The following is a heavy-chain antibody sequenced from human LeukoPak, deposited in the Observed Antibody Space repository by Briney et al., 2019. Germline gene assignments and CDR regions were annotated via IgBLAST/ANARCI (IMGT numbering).Heavy chain of an antibody. D-gene: IGHD2-2*01. V-gene: IGHV1-69*13. CDR3: AREKIVVVPAAIYYYGMDV. CDR1: GGTFSSYA. Sequence: SVKVSCKASGGTFSSYAISWVRQAPGQGLEWMGGIIPIFGTANYAQKFQGRVTITADESTSTAYMELSSLRSEDTAVYYCAREKIVVVPAAIYYYGMDVWGQGTTVTVSS. CDR2: IIPIFGTA. J-gene: IGHJ6*02.